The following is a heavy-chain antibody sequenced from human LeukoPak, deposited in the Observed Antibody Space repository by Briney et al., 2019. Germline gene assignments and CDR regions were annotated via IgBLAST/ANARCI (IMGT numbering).Heavy chain of an antibody. V-gene: IGHV3-74*01. Sequence: GGSLRLSCAASGFTFSHYLMHWVRQAPGKGLVWVSRINSDESNTNSYADSVKGRFIISRDNAKNTLYLQMNSLRAEDTAVYFCARDHDAVGTTIDHWGQGTLVTVSS. D-gene: IGHD1-14*01. CDR1: GFTFSHYL. CDR3: ARDHDAVGTTIDH. CDR2: INSDESNT. J-gene: IGHJ4*02.